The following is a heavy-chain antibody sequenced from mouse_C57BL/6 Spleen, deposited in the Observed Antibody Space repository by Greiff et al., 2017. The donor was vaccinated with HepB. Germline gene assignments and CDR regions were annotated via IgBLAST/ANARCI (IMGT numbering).Heavy chain of an antibody. Sequence: EVKVVESGGGLVKPGGSLKLSCAASGFTFSSYAMSWVRQTPEKRLEWVATISDGGSYTYYPDNVKGRFTISRDNAKNNLYLQMSHLKSEDTAMYYCARDDYGRYYFDYWGQGTTLTVSS. V-gene: IGHV5-4*01. CDR2: ISDGGSYT. D-gene: IGHD2-4*01. CDR1: GFTFSSYA. CDR3: ARDDYGRYYFDY. J-gene: IGHJ2*01.